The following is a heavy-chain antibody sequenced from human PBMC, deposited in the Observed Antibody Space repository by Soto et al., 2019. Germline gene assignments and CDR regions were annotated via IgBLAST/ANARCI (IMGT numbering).Heavy chain of an antibody. D-gene: IGHD3-3*01. Sequence: GGSLRLSCAASGFTFSSYAMSWVRQAPGKGLEWGSAISGSGGSTYYADSVKGRCTICRDTSKNTLYLQMNSLRCEDRAVYFCATQSDFWSGYYDYWGQGPLVTAFS. J-gene: IGHJ4*02. V-gene: IGHV3-23*01. CDR3: ATQSDFWSGYYDY. CDR2: ISGSGGST. CDR1: GFTFSSYA.